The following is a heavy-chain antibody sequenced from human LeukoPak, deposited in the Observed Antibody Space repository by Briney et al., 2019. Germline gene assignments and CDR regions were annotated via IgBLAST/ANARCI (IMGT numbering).Heavy chain of an antibody. V-gene: IGHV4-34*01. Sequence: SETLSLTCAVYGGSFSGYYWSWIRQPPGKGLEWIGEINHSGSTNYNPSFKSRVTISVDTSKNQFSLKLSSVTAADTAVFYCARRDWYQPLQYWGQGTLVTVSS. D-gene: IGHD2-2*01. CDR3: ARRDWYQPLQY. J-gene: IGHJ4*02. CDR1: GGSFSGYY. CDR2: INHSGST.